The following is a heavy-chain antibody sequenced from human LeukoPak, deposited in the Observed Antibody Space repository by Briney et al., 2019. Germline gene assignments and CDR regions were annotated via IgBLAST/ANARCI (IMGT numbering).Heavy chain of an antibody. CDR3: ARGYDFWSGYGVYYYGMDV. CDR2: MNPNSGNT. J-gene: IGHJ6*02. V-gene: IGHV1-8*01. CDR1: GYTFTSYD. D-gene: IGHD3-3*01. Sequence: GASVKVSCKASGYTFTSYDINWVRQAPGQGLEWMGWMNPNSGNTGYAQKFQGRVTMTRNTSISTAYMELSSLRSEDTAVYYCARGYDFWSGYGVYYYGMDVWGQGTTVTVSS.